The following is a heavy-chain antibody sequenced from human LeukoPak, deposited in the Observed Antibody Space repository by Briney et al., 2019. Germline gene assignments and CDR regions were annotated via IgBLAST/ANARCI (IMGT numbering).Heavy chain of an antibody. V-gene: IGHV3-30*18. Sequence: GRSLRLSCAASGFSVSTYGMHWARQAPGKGLEWVATISYDGSNKYYGDSMKGRFTISRDNSKNTLYLQMNSLRAEDTAVYYCAKDGIDYGDYAYYFDFWGQETLVTVSS. J-gene: IGHJ4*02. CDR2: ISYDGSNK. D-gene: IGHD4-17*01. CDR3: AKDGIDYGDYAYYFDF. CDR1: GFSVSTYG.